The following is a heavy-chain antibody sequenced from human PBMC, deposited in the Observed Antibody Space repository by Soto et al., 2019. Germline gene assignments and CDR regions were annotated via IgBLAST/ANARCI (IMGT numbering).Heavy chain of an antibody. CDR1: GYTFTSYY. CDR3: ANHRGFLVTQYFFDY. V-gene: IGHV1-46*01. Sequence: ASVKVSCKASGYTFTSYYMHWVRQAPGQGLEWMGIINPSGGSTSYAQKFQGRVTMTRDTSTSTVYMELSSLRSEDTAIYYCANHRGFLVTQYFFDYWGQGTLVT. D-gene: IGHD2-21*02. CDR2: INPSGGST. J-gene: IGHJ4*02.